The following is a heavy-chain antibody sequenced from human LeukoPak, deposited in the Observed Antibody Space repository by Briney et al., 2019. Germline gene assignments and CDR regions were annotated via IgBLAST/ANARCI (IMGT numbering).Heavy chain of an antibody. J-gene: IGHJ4*02. CDR2: MSRSGDRI. Sequence: GGSLRLSCAASGFTFSSYEMNWVRQAPGKGLEWISYMSRSGDRIDYADSVKGRFTISRDNSKNSLYLQMNSLRAEDTAVYYCARASDDFWSGYPHLIFDYWGQGTLVTVSS. V-gene: IGHV3-48*03. CDR1: GFTFSSYE. CDR3: ARASDDFWSGYPHLIFDY. D-gene: IGHD3-3*01.